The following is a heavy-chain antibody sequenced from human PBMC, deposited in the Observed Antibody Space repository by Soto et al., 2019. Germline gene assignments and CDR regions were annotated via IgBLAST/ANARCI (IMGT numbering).Heavy chain of an antibody. V-gene: IGHV4-34*01. CDR2: INQSGTT. J-gene: IGHJ6*02. CDR1: GGSFREYY. D-gene: IGHD3-10*01. Sequence: TSETLSLTCAVNGGSFREYYWSWLRQPPGKGLEWIREINQSGTTHYNPSLKRRINISIDTSKNQFSLNLTSVTAADTATYYCARDIITVIGGEIYYYFGMDVWGQGTTVTVSS. CDR3: ARDIITVIGGEIYYYFGMDV.